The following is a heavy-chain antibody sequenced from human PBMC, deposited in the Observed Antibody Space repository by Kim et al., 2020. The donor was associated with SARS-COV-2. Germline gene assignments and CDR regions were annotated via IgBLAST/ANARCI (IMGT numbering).Heavy chain of an antibody. D-gene: IGHD1-7*01. CDR3: ARAQNSARDY. V-gene: IGHV1-3*01. CDR2: KK. Sequence: KKKYATKFQGRVTNTRDTSASTAYMELSSLRSEDTAVYYCARAQNSARDYWGQGTLVTVSS. J-gene: IGHJ4*02.